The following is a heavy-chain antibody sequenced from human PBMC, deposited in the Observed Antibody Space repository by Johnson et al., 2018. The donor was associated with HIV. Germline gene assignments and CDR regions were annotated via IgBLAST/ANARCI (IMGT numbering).Heavy chain of an antibody. CDR1: GFTFDDYG. CDR3: ARVSRLGDIEVLSDAFDI. V-gene: IGHV3-20*04. D-gene: IGHD3-10*01. CDR2: INWNGGST. Sequence: VQLVESGGGVVRPGGSLRLSCAASGFTFDDYGMSWVRQAPGKGLQWVSGINWNGGSTGYADSVKGRFTISRDNAKNSLYLQMNSLRAEDTALYYCARVSRLGDIEVLSDAFDIWGQGTMVIVSS. J-gene: IGHJ3*02.